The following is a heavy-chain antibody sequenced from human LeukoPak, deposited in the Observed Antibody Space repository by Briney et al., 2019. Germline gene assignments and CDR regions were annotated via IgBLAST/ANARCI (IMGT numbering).Heavy chain of an antibody. Sequence: ASVKVSCTASGYTFTVYYMHWVRQAPGQGLEWMGRINPNSGGTNYAQKFQGRVTMTRDTSISTAYMELSRLRSDDTAVYYCARDLHYYGSGSYYQHFDYWGQGTLVTVSS. CDR3: ARDLHYYGSGSYYQHFDY. J-gene: IGHJ4*02. CDR1: GYTFTVYY. V-gene: IGHV1-2*06. D-gene: IGHD3-10*01. CDR2: INPNSGGT.